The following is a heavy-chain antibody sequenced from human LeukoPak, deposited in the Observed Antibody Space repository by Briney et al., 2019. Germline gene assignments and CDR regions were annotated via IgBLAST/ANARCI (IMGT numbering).Heavy chain of an antibody. D-gene: IGHD2-15*01. J-gene: IGHJ4*02. V-gene: IGHV3-23*01. Sequence: GGTLRLSCAASGFTFSSYDMSWVRQAPGKGLEWVSAISGSGDSANYADSVKGRFTISRDNSKNTLYLQMNSLRAEDTAVYYCAKAGAVVVVVAKFFDYWGQGTLVTVSS. CDR1: GFTFSSYD. CDR3: AKAGAVVVVVAKFFDY. CDR2: ISGSGDSA.